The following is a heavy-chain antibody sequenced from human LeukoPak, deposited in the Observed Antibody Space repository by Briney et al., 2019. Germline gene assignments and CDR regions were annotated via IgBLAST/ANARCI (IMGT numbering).Heavy chain of an antibody. CDR2: IYYSGST. CDR1: GGSISSYY. CDR3: ARPVIAAAGMSGYFDY. D-gene: IGHD6-13*01. V-gene: IGHV4-59*04. Sequence: SETLSLTCTVSGGSISSYYWSWIRQPPGKGLEWIGYIYYSGSTYYNPSLKSRVTISVDTSKNQFSLKLSSVTAADTAVYYCARPVIAAAGMSGYFDYWGQGTLVTVSS. J-gene: IGHJ4*02.